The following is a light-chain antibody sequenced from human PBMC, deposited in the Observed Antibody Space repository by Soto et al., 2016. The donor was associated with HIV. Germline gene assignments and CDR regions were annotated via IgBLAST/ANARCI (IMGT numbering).Light chain of an antibody. V-gene: IGKV1-39*01. CDR2: AAS. Sequence: DIQLTQSPSSLSASVGDRVTITCRSSQSISKYLNWYQQKPGKAPKLLIYAASSLQSGVPSRFSGSEFGTDFTLTISSLQPEDFATYYCQQTYNTRMYTFGQGTKLEIK. CDR1: QSISKY. J-gene: IGKJ2*01. CDR3: QQTYNTRMYT.